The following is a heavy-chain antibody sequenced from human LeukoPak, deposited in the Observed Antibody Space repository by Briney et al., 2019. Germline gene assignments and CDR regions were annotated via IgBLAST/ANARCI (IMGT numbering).Heavy chain of an antibody. V-gene: IGHV3-20*04. J-gene: IGHJ4*02. CDR2: INWNGGRT. Sequence: GRSLRLSCAASGFAFADYGMSWVRQAPGEGLGWGSGINWNGGRTGYADSVKGRFTIPRDHAKNCPYRRMDSLRAEDTALYYCARDDRYCSGSSCSSSMGDHVGRYWGQGTLVTVSS. CDR1: GFAFADYG. CDR3: ARDDRYCSGSSCSSSMGDHVGRY. D-gene: IGHD2-15*01.